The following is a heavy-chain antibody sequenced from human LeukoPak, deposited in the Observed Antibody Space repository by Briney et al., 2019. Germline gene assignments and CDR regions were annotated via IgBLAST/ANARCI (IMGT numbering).Heavy chain of an antibody. J-gene: IGHJ5*02. CDR3: ARRPGSSSGAWFDP. V-gene: IGHV4-59*01. Sequence: SETLSLTCTVSGDSITSYYWSWIRQPPVKGLEWIAYIYYSGSTTYNPSLKSRVTISVDTSKNHFSLKLSSVTAADTAVYYCARRPGSSSGAWFDPWGQGTLVTVSS. D-gene: IGHD6-6*01. CDR1: GDSITSYY. CDR2: IYYSGST.